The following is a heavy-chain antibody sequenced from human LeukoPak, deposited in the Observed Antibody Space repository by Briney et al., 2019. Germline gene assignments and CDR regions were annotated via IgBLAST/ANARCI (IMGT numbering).Heavy chain of an antibody. CDR3: ARARYNWNDGGAIFDY. Sequence: GRSLRLSCAASGFTFSSYGMHWVRQAPGKGLEWVAVIWYDGSNKYYADSVKGRFTISRDNSKNTLYLQMNSLRAEDTAVYYCARARYNWNDGGAIFDYWGQGTLVTVSS. V-gene: IGHV3-33*01. CDR1: GFTFSSYG. CDR2: IWYDGSNK. J-gene: IGHJ4*02. D-gene: IGHD1-20*01.